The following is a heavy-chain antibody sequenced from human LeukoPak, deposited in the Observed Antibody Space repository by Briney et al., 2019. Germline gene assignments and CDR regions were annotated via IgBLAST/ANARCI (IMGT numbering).Heavy chain of an antibody. J-gene: IGHJ4*02. D-gene: IGHD5-12*01. CDR3: AKGGGYSGYEIFDY. Sequence: GGSLRLSCAASGFTFRSYAMSWVRQAPGKGLEWVSAISGSGGSTYYADSVKGRFTISRDNSKNTLYLQMNSLRAEDTAVYYCAKGGGYSGYEIFDYWGQGTLVTVSS. V-gene: IGHV3-23*01. CDR2: ISGSGGST. CDR1: GFTFRSYA.